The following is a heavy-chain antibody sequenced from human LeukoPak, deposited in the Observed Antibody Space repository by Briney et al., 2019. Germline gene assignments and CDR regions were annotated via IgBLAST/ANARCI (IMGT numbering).Heavy chain of an antibody. D-gene: IGHD3-16*01. J-gene: IGHJ4*02. Sequence: PGESLRLSCAASGRTFSNAWMSWVRQAPGEGLEWVGRIKRKTDGETTEYVAPVKGRFTISRDDSKNTLYLQMNSLKTEDTGVYYCATASSGLFYWGQGTLVTVSS. CDR3: ATASSGLFY. V-gene: IGHV3-15*01. CDR2: IKRKTDGETT. CDR1: GRTFSNAW.